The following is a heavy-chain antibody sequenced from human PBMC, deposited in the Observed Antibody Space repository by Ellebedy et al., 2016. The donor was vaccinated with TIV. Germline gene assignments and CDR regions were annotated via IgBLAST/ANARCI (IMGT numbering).Heavy chain of an antibody. Sequence: GESLKISCAASGFTFSSYWMSWVRQAPGKGLEWVGHIKSNANGGTADYAAPVKGRFTISRDDSKDTLYLQMDSLRTEDTAVYYCTTNPGVWGDFWGQGTQVTVSS. CDR2: IKSNANGGTA. CDR1: GFTFSSYW. V-gene: IGHV3-15*01. CDR3: TTNPGVWGDF. J-gene: IGHJ4*02. D-gene: IGHD2-8*01.